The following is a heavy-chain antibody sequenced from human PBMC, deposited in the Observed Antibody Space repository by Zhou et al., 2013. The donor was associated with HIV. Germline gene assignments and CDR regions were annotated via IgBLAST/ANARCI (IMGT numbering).Heavy chain of an antibody. D-gene: IGHD3-16*02. CDR1: GFTFSHYW. Sequence: EVQLVESGGGLAQPGGSLRLSCAASGFTFSHYWMSWVRQAPGKGLEWVANIKQEGAEKNYVDSVKGRFTISRDNAKNSLYLQMNSLRAEDTALYYCARGGVYDDVWGTYRSPHFDYWGQGTLVTVSS. V-gene: IGHV3-7*01. J-gene: IGHJ4*02. CDR3: ARGGVYDDVWGTYRSPHFDY. CDR2: IKQEGAEK.